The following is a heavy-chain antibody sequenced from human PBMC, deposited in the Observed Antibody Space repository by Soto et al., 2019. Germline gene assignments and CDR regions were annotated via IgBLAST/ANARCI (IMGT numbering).Heavy chain of an antibody. D-gene: IGHD3-9*01. CDR2: VYYSGTT. Sequence: SETLSLTCTVSNGSISTHYWTWVRQPLGKGLEWIGYVYYSGTTNYNPSLKSRVGMSIDTSKNQFSLELKSVTAADTATYYCVRDYLLTGFDTWGQGTLVTVSS. V-gene: IGHV4-59*11. CDR3: VRDYLLTGFDT. J-gene: IGHJ5*02. CDR1: NGSISTHY.